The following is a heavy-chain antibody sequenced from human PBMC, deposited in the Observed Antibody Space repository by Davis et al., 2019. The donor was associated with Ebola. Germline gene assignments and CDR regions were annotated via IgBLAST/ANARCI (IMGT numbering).Heavy chain of an antibody. CDR2: ISAYNGNT. V-gene: IGHV1-18*01. CDR3: ARDIVVVVAGTPSMGWFDP. D-gene: IGHD2-15*01. CDR1: GYTFTSYG. Sequence: AASVKVSCKASGYTFTSYGISWVRQAPGQGLEWMGWISAYNGNTNYAQKLQGRVTMTTDTSTSTAYMELSSLRSEDTAVYYCARDIVVVVAGTPSMGWFDPWGQGTLVTVSS. J-gene: IGHJ5*02.